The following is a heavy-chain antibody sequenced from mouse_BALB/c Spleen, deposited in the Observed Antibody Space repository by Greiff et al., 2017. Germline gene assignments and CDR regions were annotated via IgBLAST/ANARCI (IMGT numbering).Heavy chain of an antibody. D-gene: IGHD2-4*01. J-gene: IGHJ3*01. Sequence: QVQLKQSGAELAKPGASVKMSCKASGYTFTSYWMHWVKQRPGQGLEWIGYINPSTGYTEYNQKFKDKATLTADKSSSTAYMQLSSLTSEDSAVYYCAREVYYDYDGGIAYWGQGTLVTVSA. CDR3: AREVYYDYDGGIAY. CDR1: GYTFTSYW. CDR2: INPSTGYT. V-gene: IGHV1-7*01.